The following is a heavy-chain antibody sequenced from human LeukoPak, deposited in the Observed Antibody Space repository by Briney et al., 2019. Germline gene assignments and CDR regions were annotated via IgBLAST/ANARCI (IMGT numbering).Heavy chain of an antibody. J-gene: IGHJ6*03. CDR1: GFTFSNGW. CDR3: ARATMVRRGVYYYYYMDV. V-gene: IGHV3-21*01. D-gene: IGHD3-10*01. Sequence: PGGSLRLSCAGSGFTFSNGWMNWVRQAPGKGLEWVSSISSSSSHIYYADSVKGRFTISRDNAKNSLYLQMNSLRAEDTAVYYCARATMVRRGVYYYYYMDVWGKGTTVTVSS. CDR2: ISSSSSHI.